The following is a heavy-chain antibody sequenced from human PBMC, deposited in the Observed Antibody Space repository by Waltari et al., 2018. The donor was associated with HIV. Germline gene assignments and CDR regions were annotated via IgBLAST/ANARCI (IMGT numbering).Heavy chain of an antibody. J-gene: IGHJ4*02. Sequence: QVQLQQWGAGLLKPSETLSLTCAVYGGSFSGYYWSWIRQPPGKGLEWIGEINHSGSTNYNPSLKSRVTISVDTSKNQFSLKLSSVTAADTAVYYCASAIAVATHDYWGQGTLVTVSS. CDR2: INHSGST. CDR1: GGSFSGYY. V-gene: IGHV4-34*01. CDR3: ASAIAVATHDY. D-gene: IGHD6-19*01.